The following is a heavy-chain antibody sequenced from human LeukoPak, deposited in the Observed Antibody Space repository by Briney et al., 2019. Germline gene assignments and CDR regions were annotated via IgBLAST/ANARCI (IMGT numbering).Heavy chain of an antibody. CDR2: IWYDGSNK. J-gene: IGHJ4*02. CDR3: ARGGRSGSPRGSAKFEY. CDR1: GFTFSSYG. V-gene: IGHV3-33*01. Sequence: GGSLRLSCAASGFTFSSYGMHWVRQAPGKGLEWVAVIWYDGSNKYYADSVKGRFTISRDNSKNTLYLQMNSLRAEDTAVYYCARGGRSGSPRGSAKFEYWGQGTLVTVSS. D-gene: IGHD1-26*01.